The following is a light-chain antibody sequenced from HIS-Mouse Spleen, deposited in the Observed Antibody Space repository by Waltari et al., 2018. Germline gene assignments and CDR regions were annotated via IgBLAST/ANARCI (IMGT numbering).Light chain of an antibody. V-gene: IGLV3-10*01. CDR2: EDS. CDR1: ALPKKY. CDR3: YSTDSSGNHRV. J-gene: IGLJ2*01. Sequence: SYELTQPPSVSVSPGQTARITCSGDALPKKYAYWYQQKSGQAPVLVIYEDSNRPSGIPESFCGSSSGTMATLTISGAQVEDEADYYCYSTDSSGNHRVFGGGTKLTVL.